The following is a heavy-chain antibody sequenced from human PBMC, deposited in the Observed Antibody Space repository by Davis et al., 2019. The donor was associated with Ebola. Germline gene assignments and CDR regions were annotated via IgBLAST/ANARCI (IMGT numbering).Heavy chain of an antibody. CDR2: IYPGDSDT. CDR1: GYSFTNYW. J-gene: IGHJ4*02. CDR3: ARSHTTISNPEGYFDF. Sequence: GESLKISCKGSGYSFTNYWISWVRQMPGKGLEWMGIIYPGDSDTRYSPSFRGQVTISADRSTSTAYLQWGALKASDTAMYYCARSHTTISNPEGYFDFWGQGTLVTVSS. V-gene: IGHV5-51*01. D-gene: IGHD5-18*01.